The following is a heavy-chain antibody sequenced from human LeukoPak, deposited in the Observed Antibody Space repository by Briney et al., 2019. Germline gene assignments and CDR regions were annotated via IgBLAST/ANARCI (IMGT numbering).Heavy chain of an antibody. CDR2: ISSSSSYI. CDR1: GFTFSSYS. CDR3: AKDPDYYYGSGSYSDY. V-gene: IGHV3-21*01. J-gene: IGHJ4*02. D-gene: IGHD3-10*01. Sequence: GGSLRLSCAASGFTFSSYSMNWVRQAPGKGLEWVSSISSSSSYIYYADSVKGRFTISRDNAKNSLYLQMNSLRAEDTAVYYCAKDPDYYYGSGSYSDYWGQGTLVTVSS.